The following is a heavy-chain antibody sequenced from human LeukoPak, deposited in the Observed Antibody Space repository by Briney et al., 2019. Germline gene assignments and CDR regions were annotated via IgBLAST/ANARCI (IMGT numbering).Heavy chain of an antibody. V-gene: IGHV3-48*02. J-gene: IGHJ4*02. D-gene: IGHD6-19*01. CDR2: ISSGSSTI. CDR3: AKSSGWFLDY. CDR1: GFTFSTYS. Sequence: GGSLRLSCAASGFTFSTYSMNWVRQAPGKGLEWLSYISSGSSTIYYADSVKGRFIISRDNAKNSLYLQMNSLRDEDTAVYFCAKSSGWFLDYWGQGTLVTVSS.